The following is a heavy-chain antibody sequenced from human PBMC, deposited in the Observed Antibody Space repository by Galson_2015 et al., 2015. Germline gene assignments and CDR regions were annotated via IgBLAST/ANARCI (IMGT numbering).Heavy chain of an antibody. CDR1: GYTFTSYY. V-gene: IGHV1-46*01. CDR3: ARGDPLNCHGGPGMDV. Sequence: SVKVSCKASGYTFTSYYMHWVRQAPGQGLEWMGIIKPSGGSTSYAQKFQGRVTMTRDTSTSTVYMELSSLRSEDTAVYYCARGDPLNCHGGPGMDVWVQGTAVTVSS. CDR2: IKPSGGST. D-gene: IGHD1-1*01. J-gene: IGHJ6*02.